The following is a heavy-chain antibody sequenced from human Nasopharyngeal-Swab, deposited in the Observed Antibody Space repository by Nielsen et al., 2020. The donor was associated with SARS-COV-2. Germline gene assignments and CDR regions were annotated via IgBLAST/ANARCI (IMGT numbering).Heavy chain of an antibody. J-gene: IGHJ4*02. D-gene: IGHD4-23*01. CDR3: ASELDYGGNSAFDY. CDR1: GFTFSSYW. CDR2: IKQDGSEK. Sequence: GESLKISCAASGFTFSSYWMSWVRKAPGKGLEWVANIKQDGSEKYYVDSVKGRFTISRDNAKNSLYLQMNSLRAEDTAVYYCASELDYGGNSAFDYWGQGTLVTVSS. V-gene: IGHV3-7*03.